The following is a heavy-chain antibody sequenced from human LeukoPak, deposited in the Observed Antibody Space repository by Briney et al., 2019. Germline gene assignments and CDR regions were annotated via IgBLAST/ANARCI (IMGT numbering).Heavy chain of an antibody. CDR3: ADHQH. CDR2: ISWNSGSI. CDR1: GFTFEDYA. J-gene: IGHJ4*02. V-gene: IGHV3-9*03. Sequence: GGSLRLSCAASGFTFEDYAMHWVRQAPGKGLEWVSGISWNSGSIGYADSVKGRFTISRDNAKNSLYLQMNSLRPEDMALYYCADHQHWGQGTLVTVSS.